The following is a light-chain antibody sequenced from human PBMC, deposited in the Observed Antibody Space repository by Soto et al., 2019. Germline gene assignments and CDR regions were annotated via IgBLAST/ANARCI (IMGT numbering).Light chain of an antibody. J-gene: IGKJ2*01. CDR3: QQYTSYYT. CDR2: DAS. V-gene: IGKV1-5*01. CDR1: QSISSW. Sequence: DIQMTQSPSTLSASVGDRVTITCRASQSISSWLAWYQQKPGKAPKVLIYDASRLESGVPSRFSGSGSGTEFTLTISRLQPEDFATYYCQQYTSYYTFGQGTKLEIK.